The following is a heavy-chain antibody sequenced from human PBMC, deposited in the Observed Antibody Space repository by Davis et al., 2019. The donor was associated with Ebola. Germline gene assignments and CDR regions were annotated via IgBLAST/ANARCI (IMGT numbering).Heavy chain of an antibody. CDR3: ARVAYASGSSWLDP. CDR2: ISSSSAYI. CDR1: GLTFSSYS. Sequence: GESLKISCAASGLTFSSYSMNWVRQAPGKGLAWVSSISSSSAYIHYADSVKGRFTISRDNAKNSLYLQMNSLRAEDTGVYYCARVAYASGSSWLDPWGQGTLVTVSS. V-gene: IGHV3-21*01. D-gene: IGHD3-10*01. J-gene: IGHJ5*02.